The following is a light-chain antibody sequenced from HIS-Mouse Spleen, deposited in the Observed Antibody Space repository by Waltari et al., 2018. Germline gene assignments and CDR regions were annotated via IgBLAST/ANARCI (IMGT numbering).Light chain of an antibody. CDR3: NSRDSSGNHYV. CDR2: GKN. J-gene: IGLJ1*01. CDR1: SLRRYY. V-gene: IGLV3-19*01. Sequence: SSELTQDPAVSVALGQTVRITCQGDSLRRYYASWYQQKPGQAPVLVIYGKNNRPSGIPDRFSGSRSGNTASLTITGAQAEDEADYYCNSRDSSGNHYVFGTGTKVTVL.